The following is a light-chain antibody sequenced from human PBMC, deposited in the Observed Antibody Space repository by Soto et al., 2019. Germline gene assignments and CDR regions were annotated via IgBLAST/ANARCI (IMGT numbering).Light chain of an antibody. CDR3: QQRYSTPYT. CDR2: AAS. J-gene: IGKJ2*01. V-gene: IGKV1-39*01. Sequence: DIQMTQSPSSLSASVGDRVTITCRASQSISSYLNWYQQKPGKAPKLLIYAASSLESGVPSRFSGSGCGTEVTLTISSLQPEDVATYYCQQRYSTPYTVGQGTKLEIK. CDR1: QSISSY.